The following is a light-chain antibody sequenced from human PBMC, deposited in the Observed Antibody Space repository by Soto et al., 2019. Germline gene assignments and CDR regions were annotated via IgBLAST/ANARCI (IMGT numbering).Light chain of an antibody. CDR2: GAS. CDR1: QSVSSN. CDR3: QQYNNWPRT. J-gene: IGKJ5*01. V-gene: IGKV3-15*01. Sequence: EVRVKQSPATLSVSKGERATLSCRASQSVSSNLAWYQQKPGQAPRLLIYGASTRATGIPARFSGSGSGTEFTLTISSLQSEDFAVYYCQQYNNWPRTFGQVRLLAIK.